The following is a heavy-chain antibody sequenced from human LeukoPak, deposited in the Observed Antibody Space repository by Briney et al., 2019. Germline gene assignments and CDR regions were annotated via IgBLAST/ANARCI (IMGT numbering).Heavy chain of an antibody. V-gene: IGHV4-4*07. CDR1: GGSISSYY. CDR3: ARERRRGYYDSSGYSALDY. D-gene: IGHD3-22*01. CDR2: IYTNGST. Sequence: SETLSLTCTVSGGSISSYYWSWIRQPAGKGLEWIGRIYTNGSTNYNPSLKSRVTMSVDTSKNQFSLKLSSVTAAGTAVYYCARERRRGYYDSSGYSALDYWGQGTLVTVSS. J-gene: IGHJ4*02.